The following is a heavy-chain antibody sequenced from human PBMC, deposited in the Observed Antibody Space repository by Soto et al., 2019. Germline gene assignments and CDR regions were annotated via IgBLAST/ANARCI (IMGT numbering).Heavy chain of an antibody. Sequence: SETLSLTCTVSGGSISSGVYYWSWIRQHPGKGLEWIGYIYYSGSTYYNPSLKSRVTISVDTSKNQFSLKLSSVTAADTAVYYCARGVYSSPSFYYYYMDVWGKGTTVTVSS. V-gene: IGHV4-31*03. J-gene: IGHJ6*03. CDR2: IYYSGST. CDR1: GGSISSGVYY. CDR3: ARGVYSSPSFYYYYMDV. D-gene: IGHD6-13*01.